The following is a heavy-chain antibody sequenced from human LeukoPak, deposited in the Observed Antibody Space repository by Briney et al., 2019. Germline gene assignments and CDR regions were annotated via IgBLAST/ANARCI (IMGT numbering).Heavy chain of an antibody. D-gene: IGHD3-16*01. Sequence: PSETLSLTCTVSSGSFSSRSYYCAWLRQPPGMGLWWIATINYSETTYYNSSLKSRFTASVDTSKNQFYLKLSSVTAADMAVYYCAGMRGGVHLWGYWGQGTLVTVSS. CDR3: AGMRGGVHLWGY. CDR2: INYSETT. CDR1: SGSFSSRSYY. V-gene: IGHV4-39*01. J-gene: IGHJ4*02.